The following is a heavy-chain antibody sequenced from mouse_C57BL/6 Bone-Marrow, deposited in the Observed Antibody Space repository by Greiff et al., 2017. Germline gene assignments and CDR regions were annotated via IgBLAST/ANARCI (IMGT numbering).Heavy chain of an antibody. CDR1: GFTFSSYA. CDR3: ARDPYYDYDGARFAY. Sequence: EVQVVESGGGLVKPGGSLKLSCAASGFTFSSYAMSWVRQTPEKRLEWVATISDGGSYTYYPDTVKGRFTISRDNAKNNLYLQMSHLKSEDTAMYYCARDPYYDYDGARFAYWGQGTLVTVSA. J-gene: IGHJ3*01. CDR2: ISDGGSYT. V-gene: IGHV5-4*01. D-gene: IGHD2-4*01.